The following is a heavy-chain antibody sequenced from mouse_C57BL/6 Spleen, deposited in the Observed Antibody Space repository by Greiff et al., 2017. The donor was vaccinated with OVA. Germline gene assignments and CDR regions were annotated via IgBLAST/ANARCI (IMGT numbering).Heavy chain of an antibody. D-gene: IGHD1-1*01. Sequence: QVQLQQSGAELMKPGASVKLSCKATGYTFTGYWIEWVKQRPGHGLEWIGEILPGSGSTNYNEKFKGKGTFTEAKSSNTVYMQLNSLTTEDTAIYYSASHLLRYYAMDYWGQGTTVTVSS. CDR2: ILPGSGST. V-gene: IGHV1-9*01. J-gene: IGHJ4*01. CDR1: GYTFTGYW. CDR3: ASHLLRYYAMDY.